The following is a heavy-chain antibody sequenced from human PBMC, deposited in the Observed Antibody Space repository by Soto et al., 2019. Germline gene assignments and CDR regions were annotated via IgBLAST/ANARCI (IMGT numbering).Heavy chain of an antibody. CDR2: ISWNSGSI. CDR3: AKLGFGERYYYMDV. D-gene: IGHD3-10*01. Sequence: GGSLRLSCAASGFTFDDYAMHWVRQAPGKGLEWVSGISWNSGSIGYADSVKGRFTISRDNAKNSLYLQMNSLRAEDTALYYCAKLGFGERYYYMDVWGKGTTVTVSS. CDR1: GFTFDDYA. J-gene: IGHJ6*03. V-gene: IGHV3-9*01.